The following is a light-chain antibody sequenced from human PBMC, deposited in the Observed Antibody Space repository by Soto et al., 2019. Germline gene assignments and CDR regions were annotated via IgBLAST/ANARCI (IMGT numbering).Light chain of an antibody. CDR3: SSSAGSNKSV. Sequence: QSALTQPPSASGSPGQSVTISCTGISSDVGGDNYVSWYQKHPGKAPKLMIYEVSKRPSGDSDRFSGSKSGNTASVTVSGLQPEDEADYYCSSSAGSNKSVFGTATKVPV. J-gene: IGLJ1*01. V-gene: IGLV2-8*01. CDR1: SSDVGGDNY. CDR2: EVS.